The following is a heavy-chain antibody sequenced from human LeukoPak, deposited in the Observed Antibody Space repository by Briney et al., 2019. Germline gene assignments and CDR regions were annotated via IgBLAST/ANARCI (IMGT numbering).Heavy chain of an antibody. Sequence: GGSLRLSCAASGFTFSSYAMHWVRQAPGKGLEWVAVISYDGSNKYYADSVRGRFTISRDNSKNTLYLQMNSLRAEDTAVYYCARPRGTHGYFDYWGQGTLVTVSS. CDR3: ARPRGTHGYFDY. CDR1: GFTFSSYA. CDR2: ISYDGSNK. J-gene: IGHJ4*02. V-gene: IGHV3-30*04.